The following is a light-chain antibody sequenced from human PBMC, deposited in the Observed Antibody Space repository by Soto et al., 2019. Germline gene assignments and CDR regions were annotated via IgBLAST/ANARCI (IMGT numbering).Light chain of an antibody. J-gene: IGKJ2*01. Sequence: DIQMTQSPSTLSASVGDRVTITCRASQSIRSWLAWYQQKPGKAPKLLSYKASSLESGVPSRFSGSGSGTEFTLTISSLQPDDFATYYCQQYNSYSQTFGQGTKLEIK. CDR2: KAS. V-gene: IGKV1-5*03. CDR3: QQYNSYSQT. CDR1: QSIRSW.